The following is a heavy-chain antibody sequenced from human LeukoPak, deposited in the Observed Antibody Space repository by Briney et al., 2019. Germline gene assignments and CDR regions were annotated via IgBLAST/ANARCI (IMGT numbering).Heavy chain of an antibody. D-gene: IGHD4-17*01. CDR1: GFTFGDYA. CDR3: TREPLDYGDYEGFDI. Sequence: GGSLRLSCTASGFTFGDYAMSWFRQAPGKGLEWVGFISSKAYGGTTEYAASVKGRSTISRDDSKSIAYLQMNSLKTEDTAVYYCTREPLDYGDYEGFDIWGQGTMVTVSS. V-gene: IGHV3-49*03. J-gene: IGHJ3*02. CDR2: ISSKAYGGTT.